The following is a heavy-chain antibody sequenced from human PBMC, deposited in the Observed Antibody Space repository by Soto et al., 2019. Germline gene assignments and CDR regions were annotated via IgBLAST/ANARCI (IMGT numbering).Heavy chain of an antibody. CDR2: ISGSDGKT. V-gene: IGHV3-23*01. CDR3: GRWSYCEYRHKRSWF. J-gene: IGHJ5*01. CDR1: GFSFGRYA. D-gene: IGHD3-10*01. Sequence: GGSLRLSCAASGFSFGRYALSWVRQAPGKGLEWVSTISGSDGKTFYADSVKGRFSLSRDTSQSTLYLQMNSLRADDTAMHYCGRWSYCEYRHKRSWF.